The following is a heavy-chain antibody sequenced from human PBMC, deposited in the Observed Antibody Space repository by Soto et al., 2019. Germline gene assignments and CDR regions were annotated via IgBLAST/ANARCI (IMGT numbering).Heavy chain of an antibody. V-gene: IGHV4-39*01. D-gene: IGHD2-15*01. CDR1: GDSSVSSSSYY. CDR3: ASEVSSTDGMDV. CDR2: IYYTGNT. J-gene: IGHJ6*02. Sequence: PSETLSLTCTVSGDSSVSSSSYYWGWLRQPPGKGLEWIGCIYYTGNTFYSPSFRSRLTISVDTSKSQFSLKLRSVTAADTATYYCASEVSSTDGMDVWGQVTTVTVSS.